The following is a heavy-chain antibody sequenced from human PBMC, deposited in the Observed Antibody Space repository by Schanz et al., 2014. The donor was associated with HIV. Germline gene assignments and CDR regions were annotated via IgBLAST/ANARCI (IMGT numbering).Heavy chain of an antibody. D-gene: IGHD1-26*01. CDR2: IIPLFGTR. Sequence: QMQLVQSGAEVKKPGSSVKVSCKASGGSFSSSTISWVRQAPGQGLEWMGGIIPLFGTRNYAQMFQGRVTITADESTSTAYMELSSLRSDDTAVYYCARDMPRDGSYFRAFDIWGQGTMVTVSS. CDR1: GGSFSSST. V-gene: IGHV1-69*01. CDR3: ARDMPRDGSYFRAFDI. J-gene: IGHJ3*02.